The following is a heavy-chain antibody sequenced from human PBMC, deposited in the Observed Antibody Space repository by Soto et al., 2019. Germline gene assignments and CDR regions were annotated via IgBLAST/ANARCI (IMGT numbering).Heavy chain of an antibody. CDR3: ARESGVYAYGMDV. Sequence: PVGSLRLSCAASGFTFSSYGMHWVRQAPGKGLEWVAVIWYDGSNKYYADSVKGRFTISRDNSKNTLYLQMNSLRAEDTAVYYCARESGVYAYGMDVWGQGTTVTVSS. CDR1: GFTFSSYG. CDR2: IWYDGSNK. V-gene: IGHV3-33*01. D-gene: IGHD2-8*01. J-gene: IGHJ6*02.